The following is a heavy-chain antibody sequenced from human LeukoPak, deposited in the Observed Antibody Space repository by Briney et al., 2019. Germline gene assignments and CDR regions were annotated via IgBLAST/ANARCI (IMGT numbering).Heavy chain of an antibody. CDR2: IKIKTDGGTT. CDR1: GFTFSDHY. Sequence: GGSLRLSCAASGFTFSDHYMDWVRQAPGKGLEWVGRIKIKTDGGTTDYAAPVKGRFTISRDDSKNMLFLQMNTLKTEDTAVYYCTNVLRDYWGQGTLVTVSS. D-gene: IGHD3-10*01. J-gene: IGHJ4*02. V-gene: IGHV3-15*01. CDR3: TNVLRDY.